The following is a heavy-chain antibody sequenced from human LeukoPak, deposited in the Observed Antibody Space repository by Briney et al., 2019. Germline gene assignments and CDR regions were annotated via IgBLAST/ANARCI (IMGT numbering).Heavy chain of an antibody. CDR3: AAPSGSFLAFYYGMDV. CDR2: IIPILGIA. J-gene: IGHJ6*02. CDR1: GGTFSSYA. D-gene: IGHD1-26*01. V-gene: IGHV1-69*04. Sequence: ASVKVSCKASGGTFSSYAISWVRQAPGQGLEWMGRIIPILGIANYAQKFQGRVTITADKSTSTAYMELSSLRSEDTAVYYCAAPSGSFLAFYYGMDVWGQGTTVTVSS.